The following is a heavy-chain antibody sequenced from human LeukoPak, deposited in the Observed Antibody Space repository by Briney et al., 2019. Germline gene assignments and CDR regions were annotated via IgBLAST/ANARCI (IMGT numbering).Heavy chain of an antibody. D-gene: IGHD3-10*01. J-gene: IGHJ4*02. CDR2: ISGSGGST. V-gene: IGHV3-23*01. Sequence: YPGGSLRLSCAASGFTFSSYAMSWVRQAPGKGLEWVSAISGSGGSTYYADSVKGRFTISRDNSKNTLYLQMNSLRAEDTAVYYCAKVGDPDSGRDYWGQGTLVTVSS. CDR1: GFTFSSYA. CDR3: AKVGDPDSGRDY.